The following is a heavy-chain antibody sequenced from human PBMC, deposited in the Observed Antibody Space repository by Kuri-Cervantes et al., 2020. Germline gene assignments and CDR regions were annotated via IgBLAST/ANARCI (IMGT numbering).Heavy chain of an antibody. J-gene: IGHJ4*02. CDR1: GGSISSYY. CDR3: ARETGEYYFDY. D-gene: IGHD1-1*01. Sequence: GSLRLSCTVSGGSISSYYWSWIRQPAGKGLEWIGRIYTSGSTNYNPSLKSRVTISVDTSKNQFSLKLSSVTAADTAVYYCARETGEYYFDYWGQGTLVTVSS. CDR2: IYTSGST. V-gene: IGHV4-4*07.